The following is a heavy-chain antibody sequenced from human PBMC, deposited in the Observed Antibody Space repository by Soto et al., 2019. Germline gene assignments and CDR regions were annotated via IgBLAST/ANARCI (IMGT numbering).Heavy chain of an antibody. CDR3: AKDMSGDAFDI. D-gene: IGHD1-26*01. CDR1: GFTFSSYG. J-gene: IGHJ3*02. V-gene: IGHV3-30*18. CDR2: ISYDGSNK. Sequence: GGSLRLSCVASGFTFSSYGMHWVRQAPGKGLEWVAVISYDGSNKYYADSVKGRFTISRDNSKNTLYLQMNSLRAEDTAVYYCAKDMSGDAFDIWGQGTMVTVSS.